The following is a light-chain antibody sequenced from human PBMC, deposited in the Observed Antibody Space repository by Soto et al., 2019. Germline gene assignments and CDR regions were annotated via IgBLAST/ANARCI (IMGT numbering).Light chain of an antibody. CDR1: QSVSRSY. CDR2: GAS. CDR3: HQYDSSPLT. Sequence: EIVLTQAPGTLYLSPGERATLSCRASQSVSRSYLAWYQQKPGQAPRLLLYGASSRATGIPDRFSCSGSGTDFTLTISRLEPEDCAVYYCHQYDSSPLTFGGGNKVEIK. J-gene: IGKJ4*01. V-gene: IGKV3-20*01.